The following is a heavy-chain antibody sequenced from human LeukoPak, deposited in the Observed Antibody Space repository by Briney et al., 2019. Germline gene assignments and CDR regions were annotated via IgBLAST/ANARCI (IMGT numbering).Heavy chain of an antibody. D-gene: IGHD5-24*01. V-gene: IGHV3-23*01. CDR3: ANQRSALTRY. J-gene: IGHJ4*02. CDR1: GFSFSTNF. CDR2: ITDSSDYT. Sequence: GGSLRLSCAASGFSFSTNFMYWVRQAPGKGLEWVSGITDSSDYTFYADSVKGRFTISRDNSKKTLYLQMSSLGGEDTAVYYCANQRSALTRYWGQGTLVTVSS.